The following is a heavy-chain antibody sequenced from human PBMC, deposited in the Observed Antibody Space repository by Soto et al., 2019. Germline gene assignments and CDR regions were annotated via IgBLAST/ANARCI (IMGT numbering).Heavy chain of an antibody. J-gene: IGHJ5*02. D-gene: IGHD4-17*01. V-gene: IGHV1-69*04. CDR3: ARDFNYDDYGVPAWFDP. CDR2: IIPILGIA. CDR1: GGTFSSYT. Sequence: KVSCKASGGTFSSYTISWVRQAPGQGLEWMGRIIPILGIANYAQKFQGRVTITADKSTSTAYMELSSLRSEDTAVYYCARDFNYDDYGVPAWFDPWGQGTLVTVSS.